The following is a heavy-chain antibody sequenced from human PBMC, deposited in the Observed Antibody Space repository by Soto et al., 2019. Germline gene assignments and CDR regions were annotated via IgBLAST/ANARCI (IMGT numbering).Heavy chain of an antibody. CDR3: TRGVSYGFDF. CDR2: MTSDSKTI. V-gene: IGHV3-48*01. J-gene: IGHJ3*01. D-gene: IGHD3-10*01. CDR1: GFNFNIYS. Sequence: GGSLRLSCVASGFNFNIYSMNWVRQAPGKGLERVSYMTSDSKTIHYADSVKGRFTISRENAKNSVFLQMNSLRGEDTAVYYCTRGVSYGFDFWGQGTMVTVSS.